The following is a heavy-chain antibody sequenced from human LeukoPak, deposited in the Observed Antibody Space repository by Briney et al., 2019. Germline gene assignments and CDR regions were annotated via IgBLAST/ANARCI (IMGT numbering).Heavy chain of an antibody. CDR1: GYTFTGYY. D-gene: IGHD3-9*01. CDR3: ATDRVGPRGRLRYSDWLSWGY. J-gene: IGHJ4*02. CDR2: SNPNSGGT. V-gene: IGHV1-2*02. Sequence: GSSVKVSCKASGYTFTGYYMHWVRQAPGEGLEWMGWSNPNSGGTNYAQKFQGRVTMTRDTSISTAYMELSRLRSAATAVYYCATDRVGPRGRLRYSDWLSWGYWGQGTLVTVSS.